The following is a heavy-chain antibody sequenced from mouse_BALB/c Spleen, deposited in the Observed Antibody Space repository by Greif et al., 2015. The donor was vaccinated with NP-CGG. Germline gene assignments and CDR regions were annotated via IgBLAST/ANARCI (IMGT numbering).Heavy chain of an antibody. CDR2: IWAGGST. CDR1: GFSLTSYG. CDR3: ARDQKYGNYREGYFDY. J-gene: IGHJ2*01. Sequence: VKLMESGPGLVAPSQSLSITCTVSGFSLTSYGVHWVRQPPGKGLEWLGVIWAGGSTNYNSALMSRLSISKDNSKSQVFLKMNSLQTDDTAMYYCARDQKYGNYREGYFDYWGQGTTLTVSS. V-gene: IGHV2-9*02. D-gene: IGHD2-10*02.